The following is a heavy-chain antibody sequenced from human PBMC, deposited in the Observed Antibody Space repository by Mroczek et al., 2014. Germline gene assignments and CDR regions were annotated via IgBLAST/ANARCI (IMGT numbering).Heavy chain of an antibody. CDR1: GGSISSYY. Sequence: QLQESGPGLVKPSETLSLTCTVSGGSISSYYWSWIRQPPGKGLEWIGYIYYSGSTNXNPSLKSRVTISVDTSKNQFSLKLSSVTAADTAVYYCARAGRAYCGGDCYSGAFDIWGQGTMVTVSS. CDR3: ARAGRAYCGGDCYSGAFDI. D-gene: IGHD2-21*02. J-gene: IGHJ3*02. V-gene: IGHV4-59*01. CDR2: IYYSGST.